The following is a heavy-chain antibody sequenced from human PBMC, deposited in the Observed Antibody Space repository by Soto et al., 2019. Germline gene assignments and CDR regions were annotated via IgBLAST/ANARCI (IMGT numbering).Heavy chain of an antibody. V-gene: IGHV5-10-1*01. CDR1: GYRFISHW. CDR2: IDPSDSYT. CDR3: ARIVGATTYNWFDP. D-gene: IGHD1-26*01. J-gene: IGHJ5*02. Sequence: GESLKISCKGSGYRFISHWISWVRQMPGKGLEWMGRIDPSDSYTNYSPSFQGHVTISADKSISTAYLQWSSLKASDTAMYYCARIVGATTYNWFDPWGQGTLVTVSS.